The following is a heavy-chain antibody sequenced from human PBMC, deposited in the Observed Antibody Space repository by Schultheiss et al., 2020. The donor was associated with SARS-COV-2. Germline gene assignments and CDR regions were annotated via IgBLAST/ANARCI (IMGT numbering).Heavy chain of an antibody. V-gene: IGHV3-13*01. Sequence: GESLKISCAASGFTFSSYDMHWVRQATGKGLEWVSAIGTAGDTYYPGSVKGRFTISRENAKNSLYLQMNSLRAGDTAVYYCARDRSGSYRSGMDVWGQGTTVTVSS. CDR2: IGTAGDT. CDR1: GFTFSSYD. J-gene: IGHJ6*02. D-gene: IGHD3-10*01. CDR3: ARDRSGSYRSGMDV.